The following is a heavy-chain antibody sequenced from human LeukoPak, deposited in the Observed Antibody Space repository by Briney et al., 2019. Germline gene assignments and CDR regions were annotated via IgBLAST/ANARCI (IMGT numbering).Heavy chain of an antibody. D-gene: IGHD4-17*01. Sequence: SETLSLTCTVSGGSISSGGYYWSWIRQPPGEGMEWIGYIYYSGSTYYHPSLKSRVTISLDTSKNQFSLKLSSVTAADTAVYYCARVTTVTTSFHFDYWGQGTLVTVSS. J-gene: IGHJ4*02. CDR2: IYYSGST. CDR3: ARVTTVTTSFHFDY. V-gene: IGHV4-30-4*01. CDR1: GGSISSGGYY.